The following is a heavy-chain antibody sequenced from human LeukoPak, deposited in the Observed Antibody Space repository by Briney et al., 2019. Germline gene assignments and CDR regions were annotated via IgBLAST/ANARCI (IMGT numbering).Heavy chain of an antibody. J-gene: IGHJ6*02. Sequence: ASVKVSCKASGYTFTSYYMHWVRQAPGQGLEWMGIFNPSGGSTSYAQKFQGRVTMTRDTSTSTVYMELSSLRSEDTAVYYCARDNPYSSSWFRDGMDVWGQGTTVTVSS. V-gene: IGHV1-46*01. CDR3: ARDNPYSSSWFRDGMDV. D-gene: IGHD6-13*01. CDR1: GYTFTSYY. CDR2: FNPSGGST.